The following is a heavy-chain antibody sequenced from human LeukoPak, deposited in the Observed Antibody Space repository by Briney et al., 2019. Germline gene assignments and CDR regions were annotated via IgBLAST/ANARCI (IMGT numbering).Heavy chain of an antibody. Sequence: GGSLRLSCAASGFTFSSYAMSWVREAPGKGLEWVSAISGSGGSTYYADSVKGRFTISRDNSKNTLYLQMNSLRAEDTAVYYCAKASLYYESIRHYFDYWGQGTLVTVSS. CDR3: AKASLYYESIRHYFDY. CDR1: GFTFSSYA. D-gene: IGHD3-3*01. J-gene: IGHJ4*02. V-gene: IGHV3-23*01. CDR2: ISGSGGST.